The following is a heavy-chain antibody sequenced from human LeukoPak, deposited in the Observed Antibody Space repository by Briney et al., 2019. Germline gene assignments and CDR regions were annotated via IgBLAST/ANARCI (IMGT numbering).Heavy chain of an antibody. CDR2: ISSSSSYI. CDR3: ARGGLYYDSSY. V-gene: IGHV3-21*01. J-gene: IGHJ4*02. Sequence: GGSLRLSCAASGCTFSSYSMNWVREAPGKGLEWVSSISSSSSYIYYADSVKGRFTISRDNAKNSLYLQMNSLRAEDTAVYYCARGGLYYDSSYWGQGTLVTVSS. D-gene: IGHD3-22*01. CDR1: GCTFSSYS.